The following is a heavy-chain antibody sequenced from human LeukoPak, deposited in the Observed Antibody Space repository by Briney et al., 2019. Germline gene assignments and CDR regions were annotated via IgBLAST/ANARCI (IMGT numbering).Heavy chain of an antibody. V-gene: IGHV3-30*04. J-gene: IGHJ3*02. Sequence: GGSLRLSCAASGFTFSGSAMHWVRQAPGKGLEWVTLILSDGTNKYYTDSVKGRFTISRDNSKKTLYLEMNSLRVEDTAVYYCARMGESHAFDIWGQGTMVTVSS. D-gene: IGHD1-26*01. CDR3: ARMGESHAFDI. CDR1: GFTFSGSA. CDR2: ILSDGTNK.